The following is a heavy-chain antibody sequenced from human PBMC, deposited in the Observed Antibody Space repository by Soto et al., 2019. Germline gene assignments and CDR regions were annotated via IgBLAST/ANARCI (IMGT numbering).Heavy chain of an antibody. CDR2: IWYDGSNK. J-gene: IGHJ6*03. CDR1: GFTFSSYG. V-gene: IGHV3-33*01. D-gene: IGHD6-13*01. Sequence: PGGSLRLSCAACGFTFSSYGMHGVRQAPGKGLEWVAVIWYDGSNKYYADSVKGRFTISRDNSKNTLYLQMNSLRAEDTAVYYCARDFSSSWYYMDVRGKGTTVTVSS. CDR3: ARDFSSSWYYMDV.